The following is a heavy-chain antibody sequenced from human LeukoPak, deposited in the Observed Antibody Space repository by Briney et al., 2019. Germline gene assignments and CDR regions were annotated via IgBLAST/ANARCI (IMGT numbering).Heavy chain of an antibody. V-gene: IGHV1-8*01. CDR3: ARGPVEAVFGVSTED. CDR1: GYTFTSYN. J-gene: IGHJ6*02. Sequence: GASVKVSCKASGYTFTSYNNNWVRQAIGQGLEWMGWMNPNSGNTGYAQKFQGRVSMTRDTSISTAYMELSSLRSEDTAVYYCARGPVEAVFGVSTEDWGQGTTVTVSS. CDR2: MNPNSGNT. D-gene: IGHD3-10*02.